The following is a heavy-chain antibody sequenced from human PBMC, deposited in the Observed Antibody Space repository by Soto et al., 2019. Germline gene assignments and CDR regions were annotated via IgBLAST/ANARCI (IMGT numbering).Heavy chain of an antibody. V-gene: IGHV3-30-3*01. Sequence: GGSLRLSCAASGFTFSSYAMHWVRQAPGKGLEWVAVISYDGSNKYYADSVKGRFTISRDNSKNTLYLQMNSLRAEDTAVYYCASGIAAADYFDYWGQGTLVTVS. D-gene: IGHD6-13*01. J-gene: IGHJ4*02. CDR1: GFTFSSYA. CDR3: ASGIAAADYFDY. CDR2: ISYDGSNK.